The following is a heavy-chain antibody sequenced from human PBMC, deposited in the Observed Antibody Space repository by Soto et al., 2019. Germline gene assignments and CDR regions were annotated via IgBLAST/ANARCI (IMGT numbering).Heavy chain of an antibody. V-gene: IGHV4-31*03. CDR1: GSSISSGGYY. D-gene: IGHD6-6*01. J-gene: IGHJ5*02. CDR2: IYYSGRT. CDR3: ARGSFSSSSSWFDH. Sequence: TLSLTCTVAGSSISSGGYYWSWIRQHPGKGLEWIGYIYYSGRTYYNPSLHSRVSIAVDTTENQFSLKLTSVTAADTSVYYCARGSFSSSSSWFDHWGRGTLVTVSS.